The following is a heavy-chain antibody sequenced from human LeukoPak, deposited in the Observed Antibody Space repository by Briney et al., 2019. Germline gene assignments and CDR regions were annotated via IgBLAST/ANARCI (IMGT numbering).Heavy chain of an antibody. J-gene: IGHJ6*02. CDR2: IWYDGSNK. D-gene: IGHD2-2*01. Sequence: GGSLRLSCAASGFTFSSYGMHWVRQAPGKGLEWVAVIWYDGSNKYCADSVKGRFTISRDNSKNTLYLQMNSLRAEDTAVYYCARERAAVVPAATMFSYYYYSMDVWGQGTTVTVSS. V-gene: IGHV3-33*01. CDR3: ARERAAVVPAATMFSYYYYSMDV. CDR1: GFTFSSYG.